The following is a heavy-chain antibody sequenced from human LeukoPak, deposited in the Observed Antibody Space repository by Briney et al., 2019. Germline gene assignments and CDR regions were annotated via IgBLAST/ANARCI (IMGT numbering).Heavy chain of an antibody. V-gene: IGHV4-59*08. CDR2: IYYTGNT. J-gene: IGHJ4*02. CDR1: GGSIGSYY. CDR3: ARTISGWYYFDY. D-gene: IGHD6-13*01. Sequence: PSETLSLTCTVSGGSIGSYYWSWIRQPPGEGLEWIGYIYYTGNTNFNPSLKSRVTISVDTSKNQFSLKLSSVTAADTAVFYCARTISGWYYFDYWGQGTLVTVSS.